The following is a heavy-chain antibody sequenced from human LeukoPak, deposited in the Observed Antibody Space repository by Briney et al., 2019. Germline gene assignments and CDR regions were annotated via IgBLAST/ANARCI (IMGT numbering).Heavy chain of an antibody. J-gene: IGHJ4*02. D-gene: IGHD4/OR15-4a*01. CDR3: ARGLAGATDY. CDR1: GYTLAELS. Sequence: ASVKVSCKVSGYTLAELSMHWVRQAPGKGLEWMGGFHPEDGETIYAQKFQGRVTMTEDTSTDTTYMELSSLRSEDTAVYYCARGLAGATDYWGQGTLVTVSS. V-gene: IGHV1-24*01. CDR2: FHPEDGET.